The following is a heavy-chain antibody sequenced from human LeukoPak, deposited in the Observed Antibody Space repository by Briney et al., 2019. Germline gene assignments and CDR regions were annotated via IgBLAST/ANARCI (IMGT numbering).Heavy chain of an antibody. V-gene: IGHV4-34*01. CDR3: ARGAGVKPADY. D-gene: IGHD4/OR15-4a*01. J-gene: IGHJ4*02. CDR2: INHSGST. CDR1: GGSFSGYY. Sequence: PSETLSLTCAVYGGSFSGYYWSWIRQPPGKGLEWIGEINHSGSTNYNPSLKSRVTISVDTSKNQFSLKLGSVTAADTAVYYCARGAGVKPADYWGQGTLVTVSS.